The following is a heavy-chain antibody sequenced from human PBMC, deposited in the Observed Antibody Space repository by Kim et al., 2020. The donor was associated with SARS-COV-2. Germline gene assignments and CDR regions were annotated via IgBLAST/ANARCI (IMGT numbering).Heavy chain of an antibody. Sequence: GGSLRLSCAASGFTFSSYGMHWVRQAPGKGLEWVAVIWYDGSNKYYADSVKGRFTISRDNSKNTLYLQMNSLRAEDTAVYYCARDPYCSSTSCYRAVYAFDIWGQGTMVTVSS. CDR1: GFTFSSYG. V-gene: IGHV3-33*01. J-gene: IGHJ3*02. D-gene: IGHD2-2*01. CDR2: IWYDGSNK. CDR3: ARDPYCSSTSCYRAVYAFDI.